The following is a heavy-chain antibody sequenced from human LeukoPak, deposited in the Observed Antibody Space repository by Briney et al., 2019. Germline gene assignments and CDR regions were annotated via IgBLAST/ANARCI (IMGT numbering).Heavy chain of an antibody. V-gene: IGHV4-39*01. CDR3: ASTIAAAGQNWFDP. D-gene: IGHD6-13*01. J-gene: IGHJ5*02. CDR1: GGSISSSSYY. Sequence: SETLSLTCTVSGGSISSSSYYWGWIRQPPGKGRVWIGCIYYSGSTHYNPSLKIRVTMSVETSKNQFSLKLSSVTAADTAVYYCASTIAAAGQNWFDPWGQGALVTVSS. CDR2: IYYSGST.